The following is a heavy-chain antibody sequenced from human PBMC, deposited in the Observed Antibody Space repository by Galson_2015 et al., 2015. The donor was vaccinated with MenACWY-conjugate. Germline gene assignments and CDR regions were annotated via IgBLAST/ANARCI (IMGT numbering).Heavy chain of an antibody. CDR1: GFTFSSYA. CDR3: ARVPGAAAGRKYFDY. V-gene: IGHV3-30*04. J-gene: IGHJ4*02. CDR2: ISYDGSNK. Sequence: SLRLSCAASGFTFSSYAMHWVRQAPGKGLEWVAVISYDGSNKYYADSVKGRFTISRDNSKNTLYLQMNSLRAEDTAVYYCARVPGAAAGRKYFDYWGQGTLVTVSS. D-gene: IGHD6-13*01.